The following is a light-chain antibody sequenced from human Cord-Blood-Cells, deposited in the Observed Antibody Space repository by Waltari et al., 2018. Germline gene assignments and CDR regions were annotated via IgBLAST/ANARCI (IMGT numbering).Light chain of an antibody. CDR2: DTR. CDR1: TGAVTGGHY. Sequence: QAVVTQEPSLTVSPGGTVTLTCGSSTGAVTGGHYPYWFQQKPGQAPRTLIYDTRNKHAWTPARFSGSLLGGKAALTLSGAQPEDEAEYYCLLSYSGARVFGGGTKLTVL. J-gene: IGLJ3*02. V-gene: IGLV7-46*01. CDR3: LLSYSGARV.